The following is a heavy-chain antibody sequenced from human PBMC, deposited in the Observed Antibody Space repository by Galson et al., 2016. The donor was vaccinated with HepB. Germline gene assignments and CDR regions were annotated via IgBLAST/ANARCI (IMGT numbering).Heavy chain of an antibody. J-gene: IGHJ4*02. CDR3: ARGPYGDYVIDY. CDR1: GFTFSSYW. V-gene: IGHV3-74*01. CDR2: INSDGSNT. D-gene: IGHD4-17*01. Sequence: LRLSCAASGFTFSSYWMHWVRQAPGKGLVWVSRINSDGSNTACADSVKGRFTISSDNAKNTLYLQMNSLRGEDTAVYYCARGPYGDYVIDYWGQGTLVTVSS.